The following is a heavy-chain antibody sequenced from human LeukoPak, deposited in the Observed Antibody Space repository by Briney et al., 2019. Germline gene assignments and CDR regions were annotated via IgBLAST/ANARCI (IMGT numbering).Heavy chain of an antibody. CDR2: INHSGST. J-gene: IGHJ5*02. CDR1: GFTFSSYE. V-gene: IGHV4-34*01. Sequence: GSLRLSCAASGFTFSSYEMNWVRQPPGKGLEWIGEINHSGSTNYNPSLKSRVTISVDTSKNQFSLKLSSVTAADTAVYYCARVGFSKWFDPWGQGTLVTVSS. CDR3: ARVGFSKWFDP. D-gene: IGHD3-10*01.